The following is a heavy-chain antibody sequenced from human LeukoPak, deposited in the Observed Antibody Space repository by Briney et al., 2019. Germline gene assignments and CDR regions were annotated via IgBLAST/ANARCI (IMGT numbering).Heavy chain of an antibody. Sequence: GGSLRLSCAASGFTFSSYAMHWVRQAPGKGLEWVAVISYDGSNKYYADSVKGRFTISRDNSKNTLYLQMNSLRAEDTAVYYCASDIVVVPAASTAYWGQGTLVTVSS. J-gene: IGHJ4*02. CDR2: ISYDGSNK. CDR1: GFTFSSYA. D-gene: IGHD2-2*01. V-gene: IGHV3-30-3*01. CDR3: ASDIVVVPAASTAY.